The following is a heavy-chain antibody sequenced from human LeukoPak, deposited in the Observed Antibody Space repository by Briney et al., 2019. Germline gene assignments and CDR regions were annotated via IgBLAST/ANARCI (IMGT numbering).Heavy chain of an antibody. CDR1: GDSINTSNYY. CDR3: ARQMYFGELLLIDS. Sequence: SETLSLTCTVSGDSINTSNYYWGWIRQPPGKGLEWIGSFYFSGSTYIHPTLKSRVTISVDTSKNQFSLSLSSVTVADTAVYYCARQMYFGELLLIDSWGQGTLVTVSS. J-gene: IGHJ4*02. V-gene: IGHV4-39*01. CDR2: FYFSGST. D-gene: IGHD3-10*01.